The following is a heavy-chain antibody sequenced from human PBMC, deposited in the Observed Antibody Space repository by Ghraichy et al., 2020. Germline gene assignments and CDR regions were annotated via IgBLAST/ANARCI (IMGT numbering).Heavy chain of an antibody. D-gene: IGHD2-15*01. Sequence: ASVKVSCKASGYTFTSYGISWVRQAPGQGLEWMGWISAYNGNTNYAQKLQGRVTMTTDTSTSTAYMELRSLRSDDTAVYYCARAGFCSGGSCSIDAFDIWGQGTMVTVSS. V-gene: IGHV1-18*01. CDR3: ARAGFCSGGSCSIDAFDI. CDR2: ISAYNGNT. J-gene: IGHJ3*02. CDR1: GYTFTSYG.